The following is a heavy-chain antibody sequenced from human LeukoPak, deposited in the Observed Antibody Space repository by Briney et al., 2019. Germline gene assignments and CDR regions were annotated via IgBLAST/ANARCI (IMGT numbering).Heavy chain of an antibody. CDR2: ISVYNGNT. J-gene: IGHJ4*02. CDR3: ARDAYTSGADY. V-gene: IGHV1-18*01. Sequence: ASVKVSCKASGYTFSSYGMSWVRQAPGQGLEWMGWISVYNGNTNNIQKLQGRVTMTRDTSTNTAYMELRSLRSDDTAVYYCARDAYTSGADYWGQGTLVTVSS. CDR1: GYTFSSYG. D-gene: IGHD3-16*01.